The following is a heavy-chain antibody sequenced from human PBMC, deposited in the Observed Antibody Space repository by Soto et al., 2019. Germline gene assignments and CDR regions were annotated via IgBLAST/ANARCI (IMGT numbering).Heavy chain of an antibody. D-gene: IGHD2-15*01. V-gene: IGHV1-69*01. J-gene: IGHJ3*02. CDR2: IIPIFGTA. CDR3: ASAGVVVAGNAFDI. Sequence: QVQLVQSGAEVKKPGSSVKVSCKASGGTFSSYAISWVRQAPGQGLEWMGGIIPIFGTANYAQKFQGRVTITADESTSTAYMGLSSLRSEDTAVYCCASAGVVVAGNAFDIWGQGTMVTVSS. CDR1: GGTFSSYA.